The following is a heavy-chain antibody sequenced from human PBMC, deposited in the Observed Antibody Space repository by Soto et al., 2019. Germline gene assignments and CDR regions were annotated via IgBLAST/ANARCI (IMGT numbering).Heavy chain of an antibody. Sequence: GGSLRLAWSASGFCLCNNSMNCIRQPQGRGLEWVSRIEGEGSATTPADSVKGRFTGSGEDASNTLYLQMSNLRADHTAIYYYARGGLETAGLFDVWGQATMV. J-gene: IGHJ3*01. CDR1: GFCLCNNS. CDR3: ARGGLETAGLFDV. D-gene: IGHD6-13*01. CDR2: IEGEGSAT. V-gene: IGHV3-74*01.